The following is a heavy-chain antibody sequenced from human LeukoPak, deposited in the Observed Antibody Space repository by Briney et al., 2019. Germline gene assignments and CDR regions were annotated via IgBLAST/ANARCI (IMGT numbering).Heavy chain of an antibody. D-gene: IGHD5-12*01. CDR3: ARERWDLINGIYKKYGLDV. V-gene: IGHV3-7*03. CDR2: IKQDGSET. Sequence: PGGSLRLSRAASGFTFSSYSMNWVRQAPGKGLEWVAEIKQDGSETGYVDSVKGRFTISRDNAKNSMCLQINSLRAEDTAVYYCARERWDLINGIYKKYGLDVWGQGTTVTVSS. J-gene: IGHJ6*02. CDR1: GFTFSSYS.